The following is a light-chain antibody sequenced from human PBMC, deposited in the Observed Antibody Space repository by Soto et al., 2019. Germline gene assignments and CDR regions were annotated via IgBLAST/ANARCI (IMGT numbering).Light chain of an antibody. Sequence: DIQLTQSPSFLSASVGGRVTITCRASQAISSHLAWYQQKPGKAPNLLIYGASTLQSGVPSRFSGSGSGTDFTLTISSLQPEDFATYYCQQSYSTPPITFGQGSRLEIK. CDR2: GAS. V-gene: IGKV1-39*01. J-gene: IGKJ5*01. CDR1: QAISSH. CDR3: QQSYSTPPIT.